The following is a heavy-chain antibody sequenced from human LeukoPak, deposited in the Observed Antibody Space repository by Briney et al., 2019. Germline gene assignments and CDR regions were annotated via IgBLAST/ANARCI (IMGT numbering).Heavy chain of an antibody. CDR1: GFTFSSYG. CDR3: AKDITGTTGYFDY. Sequence: GGSLRLSCAASGFTFSSYGMHWVRQAPGKGLEWVAFIRYDGSNKYYADSVKGRFTISRDNSKNTLYLQMNSLRTEDTAVYYCAKDITGTTGYFDYWGQGTLVTVSS. J-gene: IGHJ4*02. V-gene: IGHV3-30*02. D-gene: IGHD1-20*01. CDR2: IRYDGSNK.